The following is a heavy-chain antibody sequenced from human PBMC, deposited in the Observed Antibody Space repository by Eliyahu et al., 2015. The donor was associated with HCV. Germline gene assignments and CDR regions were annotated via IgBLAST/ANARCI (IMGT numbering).Heavy chain of an antibody. Sequence: QVQLQESGPGLVKPSQTLSLTCTVSGGSISSGGYYWSWIRQHPGKGLEWIGYIYYSGSTYYNPSLKSRVTISVDTSKNQFSLKLSSVTAADTAVYYCARTGIAAAGTPYYFDYWGQGTLVTVSS. J-gene: IGHJ4*02. CDR2: IYYSGST. D-gene: IGHD6-13*01. V-gene: IGHV4-31*03. CDR3: ARTGIAAAGTPYYFDY. CDR1: GGSISSGGYY.